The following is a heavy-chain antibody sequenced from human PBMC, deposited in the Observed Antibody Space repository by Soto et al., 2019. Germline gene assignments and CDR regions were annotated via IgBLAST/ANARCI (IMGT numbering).Heavy chain of an antibody. Sequence: PGGYLRLSCEASGFSFSTYSMHWVRQAPGKGLEWVSSIGRRSDIYYADSVKGRFTISRDNAKNSVSLQMNSLRDEDTAVYYCAREETAWPLAYGLDVCGQGTTVTVSS. V-gene: IGHV3-21*01. CDR2: IGRRSDI. CDR3: AREETAWPLAYGLDV. J-gene: IGHJ6*02. CDR1: GFSFSTYS. D-gene: IGHD2-21*02.